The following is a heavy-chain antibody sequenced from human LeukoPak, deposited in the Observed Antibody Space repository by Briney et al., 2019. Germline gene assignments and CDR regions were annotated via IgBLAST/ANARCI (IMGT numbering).Heavy chain of an antibody. CDR2: IYHSGST. V-gene: IGHV4-38-2*01. D-gene: IGHD2-2*01. Sequence: SETLSLTCAVSGYSISSGYYWGWIRQPPGKGLEWIGSIYHSGSTNYNPSLKSRVTISVDRSKNQFSLKLSSVTAADTAVYYCASPSVPAAMRAFDIWGQGTMVTVSS. J-gene: IGHJ3*02. CDR1: GYSISSGYY. CDR3: ASPSVPAAMRAFDI.